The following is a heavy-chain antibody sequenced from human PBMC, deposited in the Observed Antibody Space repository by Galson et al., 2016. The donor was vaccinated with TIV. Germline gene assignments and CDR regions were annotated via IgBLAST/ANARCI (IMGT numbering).Heavy chain of an antibody. Sequence: SGAEVKKPGESLRISCRGSGYSFSNYWITWVRQMPGKGLEWMGRIDPRDSYTNYSPSFQRHVTMSADKHISTAYLQWSNLKASDSAIYYCTTGSMTTVSYFPHWGRGTLVAVSS. D-gene: IGHD4-11*01. CDR2: IDPRDSYT. CDR1: GYSFSNYW. J-gene: IGHJ1*01. V-gene: IGHV5-10-1*01. CDR3: TTGSMTTVSYFPH.